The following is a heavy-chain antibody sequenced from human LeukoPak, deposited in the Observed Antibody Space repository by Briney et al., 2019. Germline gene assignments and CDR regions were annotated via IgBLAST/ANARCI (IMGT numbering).Heavy chain of an antibody. Sequence: GASVKVSCKASGGTFISYAISWVRQAPGQGLEWMGGIIPIFGTANYAQKFQGRVTITADESTSTAYMELSSLRSEDTAVYYCARTYYDILTGYSMASYYYYGMDVWGQGTTVTVSS. CDR2: IIPIFGTA. CDR3: ARTYYDILTGYSMASYYYYGMDV. CDR1: GGTFISYA. J-gene: IGHJ6*02. V-gene: IGHV1-69*13. D-gene: IGHD3-9*01.